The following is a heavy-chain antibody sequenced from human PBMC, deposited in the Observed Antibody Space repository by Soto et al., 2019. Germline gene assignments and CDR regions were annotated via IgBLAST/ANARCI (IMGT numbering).Heavy chain of an antibody. CDR2: INHSGST. V-gene: IGHV4-34*01. CDR3: TLRARGYYYYYYMDV. CDR1: GGSFSGDY. D-gene: IGHD5-12*01. J-gene: IGHJ6*03. Sequence: SETLSLTCAVYGGSFSGDYWSWIRQPPGKGLEWIGEINHSGSTNYNPSLKSRVTISVDTSKNQFSLKLSSVTAADTAVYYCTLRARGYYYYYYMDVWGKGTTVTVSS.